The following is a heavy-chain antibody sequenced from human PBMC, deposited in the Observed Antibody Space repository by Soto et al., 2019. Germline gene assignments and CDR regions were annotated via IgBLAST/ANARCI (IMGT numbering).Heavy chain of an antibody. CDR2: IYDSGST. D-gene: IGHD4-17*01. CDR3: ASYGGAPVPLDC. J-gene: IGHJ4*02. V-gene: IGHV4-30-2*01. CDR1: GGSISSGGYS. Sequence: QLQLQESGSGLVKPSQTLSLTCAVSGGSISSGGYSWSWIRQPPGKGLEWIGYIYDSGSTYYNPSLKSRVSISVERSKIQFCPKLSSVTAADMAVYYPASYGGAPVPLDCWGQGTLFTVSS.